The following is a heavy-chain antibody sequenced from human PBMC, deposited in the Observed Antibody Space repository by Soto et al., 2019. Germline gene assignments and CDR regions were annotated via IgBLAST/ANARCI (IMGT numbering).Heavy chain of an antibody. Sequence: SVKVSCKPSGYTFGSYAISWVRQAPGQGLEWMGGIIPIFSTPNYAQKFQGRVTITADESTSTAYMELSSLRSEDTAVYYCARPIQYYFDTSAQSAWFDPWGQGTLVTVSS. D-gene: IGHD3-22*01. CDR2: IIPIFSTP. V-gene: IGHV1-69*13. CDR1: GYTFGSYA. CDR3: ARPIQYYFDTSAQSAWFDP. J-gene: IGHJ5*02.